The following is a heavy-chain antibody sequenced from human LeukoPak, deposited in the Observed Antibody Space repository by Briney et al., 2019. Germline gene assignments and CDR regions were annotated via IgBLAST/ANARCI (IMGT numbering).Heavy chain of an antibody. D-gene: IGHD1-26*01. CDR1: GFTFSSYS. V-gene: IGHV3-21*01. CDR2: ISSSSLYI. CDR3: ARGLLSGSYLRSSHPDTFDI. J-gene: IGHJ3*02. Sequence: PGGSLRLSCAASGFTFSSYSVIWVRQAPGKGLEWVSSISSSSLYIYYADSVKGRFTISRDNAENSLYLQMNSLRVEDTAVYHCARGLLSGSYLRSSHPDTFDIWGQGTRVTVSS.